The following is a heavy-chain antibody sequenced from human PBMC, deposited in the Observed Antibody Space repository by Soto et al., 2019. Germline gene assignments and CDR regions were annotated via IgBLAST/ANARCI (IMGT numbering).Heavy chain of an antibody. CDR3: ARLFGVVPYDAFDV. D-gene: IGHD3-3*01. V-gene: IGHV1-69*08. CDR2: IVPSLGTS. Sequence: QVQLVHSGAEVKKPGSSVRVSCKASAVTFSTYNIHWVRQAPGQELAWMGRIVPSLGTSNHAQNFQNRLTIGADISTSTAYMALSSLRSDDTAVFYCARLFGVVPYDAFDVWCQGTMLSVSS. J-gene: IGHJ3*01. CDR1: AVTFSTYN.